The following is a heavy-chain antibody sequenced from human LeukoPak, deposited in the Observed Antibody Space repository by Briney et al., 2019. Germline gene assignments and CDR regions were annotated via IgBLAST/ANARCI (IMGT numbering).Heavy chain of an antibody. CDR2: IYYSGST. CDR1: GGSISSYY. V-gene: IGHV4-59*01. J-gene: IGHJ4*02. D-gene: IGHD5-12*01. CDR3: ARAQYSGYDSPFDY. Sequence: SETLSLTCTVSGGSISSYYWSWIRQPPGKGLEWIGYIYYSGSTNYNPSLKSRVTISVDTSKNQFSLKLSSVTAADTAVYYCARAQYSGYDSPFDYWGRGTLVTVSS.